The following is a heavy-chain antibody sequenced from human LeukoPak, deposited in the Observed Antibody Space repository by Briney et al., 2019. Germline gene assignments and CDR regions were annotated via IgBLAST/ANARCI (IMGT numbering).Heavy chain of an antibody. D-gene: IGHD3-10*01. V-gene: IGHV1-69*02. Sequence: ASVKVSCKASGYTFSGYYMHWVRQAPGQGLEWMGRIIPILGIANYAQKFQGRVTITADKSTSTAYMELSSLRSEDTAVYYCASAYGPGDYWGQGTLVTVSS. CDR1: GYTFSGYY. CDR3: ASAYGPGDY. J-gene: IGHJ4*02. CDR2: IIPILGIA.